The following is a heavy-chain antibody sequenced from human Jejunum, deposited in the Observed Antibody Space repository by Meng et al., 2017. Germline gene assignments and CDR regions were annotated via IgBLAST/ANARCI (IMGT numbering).Heavy chain of an antibody. Sequence: GESLKISCAASGFTFSSYEMNWVRQAPGKGLEGGSYISGRGTTIYYADSVKGRFTISRDNAKNSVHRQMNSLRVEDTAIDYCVKAPGGGYNWFDPWGQGILVTVSS. V-gene: IGHV3-48*03. D-gene: IGHD3-16*01. CDR1: GFTFSSYE. J-gene: IGHJ5*02. CDR2: ISGRGTTI. CDR3: VKAPGGGYNWFDP.